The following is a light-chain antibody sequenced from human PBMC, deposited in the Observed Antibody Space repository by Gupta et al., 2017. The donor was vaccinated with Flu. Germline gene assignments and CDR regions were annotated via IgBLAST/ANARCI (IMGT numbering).Light chain of an antibody. V-gene: IGKV1-9*01. Sequence: PSFLSASVGDRVTITCRASQGINNKLVWYLQKLGRAPKLLIYAASTVESGVPSRFSGSGSGTEFTLTISSLQPEDFATYYCQQVNSSPLTFGGGTKVEIK. CDR3: QQVNSSPLT. CDR1: QGINNK. J-gene: IGKJ4*01. CDR2: AAS.